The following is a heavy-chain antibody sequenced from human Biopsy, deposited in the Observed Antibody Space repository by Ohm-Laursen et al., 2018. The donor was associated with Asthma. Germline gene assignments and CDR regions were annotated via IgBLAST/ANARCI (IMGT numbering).Heavy chain of an antibody. Sequence: SETLSLTCTVSGGSIISSSWWSWVRQTPGKGLEWIGEIYHSGPTNYNPSLKSRVTISVDKSKNQFSLKLTSVTAADTAVYYCAKIYDRLVLYGMDVWGQGTRVTVSS. CDR2: IYHSGPT. CDR1: GGSIISSSW. V-gene: IGHV4-4*02. J-gene: IGHJ6*02. D-gene: IGHD6-19*01. CDR3: AKIYDRLVLYGMDV.